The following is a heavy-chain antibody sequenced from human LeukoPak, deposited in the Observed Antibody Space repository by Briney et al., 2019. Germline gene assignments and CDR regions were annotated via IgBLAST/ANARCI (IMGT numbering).Heavy chain of an antibody. CDR3: ARAYSGSHGYFDY. J-gene: IGHJ4*02. CDR2: IIPIFGTA. CDR1: GGTFSSYA. V-gene: IGHV1-69*13. Sequence: ASVKVSCKASGGTFSSYAISWVRQAPGQGREWMGGIIPIFGTANYAQKFQGRVTITADESTSTAYMEPSSLRSEDTAVYYCARAYSGSHGYFDYWGQGTLVTVSS. D-gene: IGHD1-26*01.